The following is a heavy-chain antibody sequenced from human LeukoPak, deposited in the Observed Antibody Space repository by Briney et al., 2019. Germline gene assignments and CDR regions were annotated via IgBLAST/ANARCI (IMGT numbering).Heavy chain of an antibody. CDR2: IYLSGST. Sequence: PSETLSLTCSVSGGSISSGGYSWSWLRHPPGEGLEWIGYIYLSGSTYYNPSLKSRVTISVDRSKNQFSLKLSSVTAADTAVYYCASSYDSSGLGYWGQGTLVTVSS. CDR1: GGSISSGGYS. D-gene: IGHD3-22*01. CDR3: ASSYDSSGLGY. J-gene: IGHJ4*02. V-gene: IGHV4-30-2*01.